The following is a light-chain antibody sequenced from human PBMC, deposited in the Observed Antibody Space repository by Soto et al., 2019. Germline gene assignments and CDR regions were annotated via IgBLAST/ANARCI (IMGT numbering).Light chain of an antibody. J-gene: IGLJ2*01. Sequence: QSVLTQPPSVSGAPGQRVTISCTGSSSNIGAGYDIHWYQQVPGTAPKLLIYGNNNRPSGVPDRFSGSKSGTSDSLAITGLQAEDEADYYCQSYDSSLSGVVFGGGTKLTVL. CDR1: SSNIGAGYD. V-gene: IGLV1-40*01. CDR3: QSYDSSLSGVV. CDR2: GNN.